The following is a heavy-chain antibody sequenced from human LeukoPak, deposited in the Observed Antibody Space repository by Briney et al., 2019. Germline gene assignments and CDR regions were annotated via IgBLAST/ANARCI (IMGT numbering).Heavy chain of an antibody. CDR3: AAMRWMKVVT. J-gene: IGHJ5*02. CDR1: GGSFSGYY. CDR2: INHSGST. V-gene: IGHV4-34*01. D-gene: IGHD3-22*01. Sequence: SETLSLTCAVYGGSFSGYYWSWIRQPPGKGLEWIGEINHSGSTNYNPSLKSRVTISVDTSKNQFSLNLTSVTAADTAVYYCAAMRWMKVVTWGQGTLVTVSS.